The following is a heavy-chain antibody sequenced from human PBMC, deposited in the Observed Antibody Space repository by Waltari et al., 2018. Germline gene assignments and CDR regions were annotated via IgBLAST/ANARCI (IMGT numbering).Heavy chain of an antibody. CDR2: SYPGDSET. D-gene: IGHD6-19*01. Sequence: EVQLEQSGSEVKKPGESLRISCNGSGYSFTSYWTAWVRQMPGRGLEWMGISYPGDSETRYSPPFEGQVTMSADKSISTAYLQWSRLQASDTAIYYCARLDSSGWQYWGQGTLVIVSS. J-gene: IGHJ4*02. V-gene: IGHV5-51*01. CDR3: ARLDSSGWQY. CDR1: GYSFTSYW.